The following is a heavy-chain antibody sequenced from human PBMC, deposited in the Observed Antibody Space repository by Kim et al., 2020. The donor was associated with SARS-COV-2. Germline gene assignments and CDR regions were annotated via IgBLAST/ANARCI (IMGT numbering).Heavy chain of an antibody. D-gene: IGHD3-16*01. CDR3: ARAMGESNS. CDR2: SNT. V-gene: IGHV3-74*01. Sequence: SNTNYAVTLKGRFTISGDNAKNTLDLQMNSLRVEDTAVYYCARAMGESNSWGQGTLVTVSS. J-gene: IGHJ4*02.